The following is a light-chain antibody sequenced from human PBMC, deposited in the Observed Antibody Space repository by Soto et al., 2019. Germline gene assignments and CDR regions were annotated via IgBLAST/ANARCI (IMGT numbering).Light chain of an antibody. V-gene: IGKV2-30*01. CDR1: QSLVYSDGNTY. CDR3: QQYYSTPWT. Sequence: VLMTQSQLSLPVTLGQPASISCRSSQSLVYSDGNTYLNWFQQRPGQSPRRLIYKVSNRDSGVPDRFSGSGSGTDFTLTISSLQAEDVAVYYCQQYYSTPWTFGQGTKVDI. J-gene: IGKJ1*01. CDR2: KVS.